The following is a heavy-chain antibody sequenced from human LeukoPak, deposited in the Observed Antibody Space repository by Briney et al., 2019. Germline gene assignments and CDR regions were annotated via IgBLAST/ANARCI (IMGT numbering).Heavy chain of an antibody. D-gene: IGHD3-10*01. CDR2: INPNSGGT. Sequence: ASVKVSCKASGYTFTGYYMHWVRQAPGQGLEWMGWINPNSGGTNYAQKFQGWVTMTRDTSISTAYMELSRLRSDDTAVYYCARDARFDGSGYGVAFDIWGQGTMVTASS. CDR3: ARDARFDGSGYGVAFDI. J-gene: IGHJ3*02. CDR1: GYTFTGYY. V-gene: IGHV1-2*04.